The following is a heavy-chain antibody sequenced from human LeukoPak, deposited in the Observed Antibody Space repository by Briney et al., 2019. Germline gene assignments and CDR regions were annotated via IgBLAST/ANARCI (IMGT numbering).Heavy chain of an antibody. CDR1: GGTISSSSYY. CDR2: IYYSGST. CDR3: ARAPYYCHYMDV. V-gene: IGHV4-39*01. J-gene: IGHJ6*03. Sequence: PSETLSLTCTVSGGTISSSSYYWGWIRQPPGKGLEWIGAIYYSGSTYYNPSLKSRVTISVDTSKNQFSLKLSSVTAAGTAAYYCARAPYYCHYMDVWGKGTTVTVSS.